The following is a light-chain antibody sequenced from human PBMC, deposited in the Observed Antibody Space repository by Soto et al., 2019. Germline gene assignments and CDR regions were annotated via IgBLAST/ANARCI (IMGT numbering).Light chain of an antibody. J-gene: IGKJ1*01. CDR3: QQYYSTPPWT. CDR1: QTISSW. CDR2: KAS. V-gene: IGKV1-5*03. Sequence: DIQMTQSPSTLSGSVGDIVTITFRASQTISSWLAWYQQKPGKAPKLLIYKASTRESGVPDRFSGSGSGTDFTLTISSLQAEDVAVYYCQQYYSTPPWTFGQGTKVDIK.